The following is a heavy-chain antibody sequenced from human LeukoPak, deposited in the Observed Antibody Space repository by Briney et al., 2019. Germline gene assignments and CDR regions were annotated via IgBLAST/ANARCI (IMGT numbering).Heavy chain of an antibody. CDR2: IIPIFHTA. J-gene: IGHJ3*02. CDR3: ARTYYYDSSGYPIQVSDAFDI. D-gene: IGHD3-22*01. V-gene: IGHV1-69*13. CDR1: GGTFSSYA. Sequence: SVKVSCKASGGTFSSYAISWVRQAPGQGLEWMGGIIPIFHTADYAQKFQGRVTITADESTSTVYMELSRLRSEDTAMYYCARTYYYDSSGYPIQVSDAFDIWGQGTMVTVSS.